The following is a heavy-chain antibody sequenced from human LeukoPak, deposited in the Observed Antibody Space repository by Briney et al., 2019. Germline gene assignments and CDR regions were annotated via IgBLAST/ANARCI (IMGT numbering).Heavy chain of an antibody. CDR3: ARGAFDL. V-gene: IGHV4-59*12. J-gene: IGHJ2*01. Sequence: GSLRLSCTASGFTFSSYGMTCVRQPPGQGLEWIATVFYSGSPYYNPSLKSRITISMDTSKNQFSLNLTSVSAADTAIYYCARGAFDLWGRGTLVTVSA. CDR2: VFYSGSP. CDR1: GFTFSSYG.